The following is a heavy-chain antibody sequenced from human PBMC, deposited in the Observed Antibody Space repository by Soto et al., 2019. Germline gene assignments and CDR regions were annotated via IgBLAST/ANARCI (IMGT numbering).Heavy chain of an antibody. D-gene: IGHD4-4*01. J-gene: IGHJ6*03. CDR3: DREEMPTVNNYYYYMDV. CDR1: GYIFTSYY. CDR2: INPGDGST. V-gene: IGHV1-46*03. Sequence: QVQLVQSGAEVRKPGASVKVSCKAAGYIFTSYYIHWVRLAPGQGLEWMGVINPGDGSTIYAEKFQGRVTMTRDTSTSTVYVEVSSLRSEDTAVYYCDREEMPTVNNYYYYMDVWGKGTTVTVSS.